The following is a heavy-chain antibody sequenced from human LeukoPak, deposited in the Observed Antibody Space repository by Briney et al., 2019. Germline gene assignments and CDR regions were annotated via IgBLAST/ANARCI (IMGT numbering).Heavy chain of an antibody. D-gene: IGHD1-20*01. CDR1: GFTFSSYG. CDR3: ARDVYNWNDGMDV. Sequence: PGGSLRLSCAASGFTFSSYGMHWVRQAPGKGLEWVSYISSSGSTIYYADSVKGRFTISRDNAKNSLYLQMNSLRAEDTAVYYCARDVYNWNDGMDVWGQGTTVTVSS. CDR2: ISSSGSTI. V-gene: IGHV3-48*04. J-gene: IGHJ6*02.